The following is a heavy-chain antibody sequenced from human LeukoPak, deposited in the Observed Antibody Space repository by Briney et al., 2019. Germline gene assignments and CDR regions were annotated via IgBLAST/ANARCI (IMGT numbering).Heavy chain of an antibody. D-gene: IGHD2-2*02. V-gene: IGHV3-23*01. J-gene: IGHJ4*02. CDR1: GFTFSSNA. CDR2: ISGSGGST. Sequence: GGSLRLSCAASGFTFSSNAMSWVRQAPGKGLEWVSTISGSGGSTYYADSVKGRFTISRDNSKNTLYLQINSLRAEDTAVYYCAKRRYTTGGSFDYWGQGTLVTVSS. CDR3: AKRRYTTGGSFDY.